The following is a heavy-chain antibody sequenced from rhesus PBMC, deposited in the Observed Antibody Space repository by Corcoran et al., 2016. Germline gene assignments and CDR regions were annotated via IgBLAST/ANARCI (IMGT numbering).Heavy chain of an antibody. D-gene: IGHD6-31*01. J-gene: IGHJ5-1*01. V-gene: IGHV3S26*01. CDR1: GFTFSSYV. CDR3: TRDGSGWLRRFDV. Sequence: DVQLVESGGGLVKPGGSLRLSCVASGFTFSSYVMHWVRQAPRKGLEWVSVISDSGGTKYYADSVKGRFTISRDNAKNSLFLQMNSLRAEDTAVYYCTRDGSGWLRRFDVWGPGVLVTVSS. CDR2: ISDSGGTK.